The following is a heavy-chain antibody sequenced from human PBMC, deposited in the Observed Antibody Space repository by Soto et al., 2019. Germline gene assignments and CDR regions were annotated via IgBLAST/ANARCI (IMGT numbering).Heavy chain of an antibody. CDR2: ISGSGGST. D-gene: IGHD6-19*01. J-gene: IGHJ2*01. CDR1: GFTFSSYA. V-gene: IGHV3-23*01. Sequence: EVQLLESGGGLVQPGGSLRLSCAASGFTFSSYAMSWVRQAPGKGLEWVSAISGSGGSTYYADSVKGRFTISRDNSKNTLYLQMNSLRAEDTDVYYCAKDGARRYSSGWYFDLWGRGTLVTVSS. CDR3: AKDGARRYSSGWYFDL.